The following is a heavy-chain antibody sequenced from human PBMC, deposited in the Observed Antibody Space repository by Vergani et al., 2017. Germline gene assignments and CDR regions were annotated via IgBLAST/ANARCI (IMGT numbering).Heavy chain of an antibody. Sequence: EVQLVESGGGLVQPGRSLRLSCAASGFTFDDYAMHLVRQAPGKGLEWVSGISWNSGSIGYADSVKGRFTISRDNAKNSLYLQMNSLRAEDTALYYCAKDPNSNYYYYYYMDVWGRGP. V-gene: IGHV3-9*01. CDR2: ISWNSGSI. D-gene: IGHD4-11*01. CDR3: AKDPNSNYYYYYYMDV. CDR1: GFTFDDYA. J-gene: IGHJ6*03.